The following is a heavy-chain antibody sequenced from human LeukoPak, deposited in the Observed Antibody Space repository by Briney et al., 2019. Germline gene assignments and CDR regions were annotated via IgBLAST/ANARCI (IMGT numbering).Heavy chain of an antibody. Sequence: SQTLSLTCTVSGGSLSSSNYYWSWIRQSAGKGLEWIGRLYTSVSTNYNPSLKSRVTISVDTSKNQFPLNLRSVTAADTAVYYCAREGRGYCSGGTCYSVDWFDPWGQGTLVTVCS. J-gene: IGHJ5*02. V-gene: IGHV4-61*02. CDR1: GGSLSSSNYY. D-gene: IGHD2-15*01. CDR3: AREGRGYCSGGTCYSVDWFDP. CDR2: LYTSVST.